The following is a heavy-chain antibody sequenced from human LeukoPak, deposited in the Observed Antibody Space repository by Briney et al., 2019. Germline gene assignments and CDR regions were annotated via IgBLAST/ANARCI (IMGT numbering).Heavy chain of an antibody. Sequence: GESLKISCQVSGYTFSSYWIAWVRQGSGKVLEWTGIIYPGDSDARYSPSFEGQVTFSVDKSIRTAYLQWSRLNASDTAMYYCARLAGDTTASAGADYWGQGTLVTVSS. V-gene: IGHV5-51*01. CDR3: ARLAGDTTASAGADY. CDR2: IYPGDSDA. CDR1: GYTFSSYW. J-gene: IGHJ4*02. D-gene: IGHD2-21*01.